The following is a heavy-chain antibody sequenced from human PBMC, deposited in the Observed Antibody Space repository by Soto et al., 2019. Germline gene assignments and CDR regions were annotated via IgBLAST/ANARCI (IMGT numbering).Heavy chain of an antibody. D-gene: IGHD3-16*01. CDR3: ANWGGAPDSFYCYGMDV. Sequence: PGGSLRLSCAASGFTFSSYAMSWVRQAPGKGLEWVSAISGSGGSTYYADSVKGRFTISRDNSKNTLYLQMNSLRAEDTAVYYSANWGGAPDSFYCYGMDVWGKGTTVTVSS. J-gene: IGHJ6*04. V-gene: IGHV3-23*01. CDR1: GFTFSSYA. CDR2: ISGSGGST.